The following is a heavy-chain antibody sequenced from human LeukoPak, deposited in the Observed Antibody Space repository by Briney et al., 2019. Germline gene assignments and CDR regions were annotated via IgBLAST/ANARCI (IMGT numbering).Heavy chain of an antibody. CDR3: ARLSCSSTSCFHTFDI. CDR1: GGSISSRSYY. Sequence: PSETLSLTCTVSGGSISSRSYYWGWICQPPGKGLEWIGSVYYSGSTYYNPSLKSRVTISVDTSKNQFSLKLSSVTAADTAVYYCARLSCSSTSCFHTFDIWGQGPMATVSS. V-gene: IGHV4-39*01. CDR2: VYYSGST. D-gene: IGHD2-2*01. J-gene: IGHJ3*02.